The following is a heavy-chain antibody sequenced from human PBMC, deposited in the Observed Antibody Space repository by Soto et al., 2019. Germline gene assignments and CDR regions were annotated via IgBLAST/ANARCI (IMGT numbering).Heavy chain of an antibody. CDR3: ARVVVVIPPGYYYAMDV. CDR2: IWYDGSNK. V-gene: IGHV3-33*01. CDR1: GFTFSSYG. J-gene: IGHJ6*02. D-gene: IGHD3-22*01. Sequence: HPGGSLRLSCAASGFTFSSYGMHWVRQAPGKGLEWVAVIWYDGSNKYYADSVKGRFTISRDNSKNTLYLQMNSLRDEDTAVYYCARVVVVIPPGYYYAMDVWGQGTTVTVSS.